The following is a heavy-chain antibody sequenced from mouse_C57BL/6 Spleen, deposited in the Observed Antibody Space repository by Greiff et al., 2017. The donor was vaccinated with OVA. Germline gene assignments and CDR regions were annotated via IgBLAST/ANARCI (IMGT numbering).Heavy chain of an antibody. CDR1: GYTFTEYT. J-gene: IGHJ1*03. CDR2: FYPGSGSI. V-gene: IGHV1-62-2*01. CDR3: ARHEGAHWYFDV. Sequence: VKLMESGAELVKPGASVKLSCKASGYTFTEYTIHWVKQRSGKGLEWIGWFYPGSGSIKYNENFKDKATLTADKSSSTVYMELSRLTSEDSAVYFCARHEGAHWYFDVWGTGTTVTVSS.